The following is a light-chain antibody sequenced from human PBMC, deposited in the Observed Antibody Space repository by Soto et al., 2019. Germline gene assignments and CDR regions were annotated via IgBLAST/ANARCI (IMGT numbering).Light chain of an antibody. CDR2: DAS. CDR3: QQRNNWPIT. Sequence: EIVLTQSPATLSLSPGEIATLYFSASQSVSSYLAWYQQKPGQAPRLLIYDASNRATGIPVRFSGSGSGTDFTLTISSLEPEDFALYYCQQRNNWPITFGQGTRLEIK. V-gene: IGKV3-11*01. J-gene: IGKJ5*01. CDR1: QSVSSY.